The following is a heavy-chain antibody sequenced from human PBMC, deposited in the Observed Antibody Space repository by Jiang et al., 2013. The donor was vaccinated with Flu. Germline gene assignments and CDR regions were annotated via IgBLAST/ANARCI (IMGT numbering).Heavy chain of an antibody. CDR3: ARTGPYCRGGACYSYYGLDV. CDR1: GFSLSTSGMS. J-gene: IGHJ6*02. Sequence: KPTQTLTLTCTFSGFSLSTSGMSVSWIRQPSGKGLEWLAHIDWNDGKFYSTSLKTRLTISKGASRNQVVLRMTNVGPMDTGTYYCARTGPYCRGGACYSYYGLDVWGQGTAVTVSS. CDR2: IDWNDGK. V-gene: IGHV2-70*16. D-gene: IGHD2-15*01.